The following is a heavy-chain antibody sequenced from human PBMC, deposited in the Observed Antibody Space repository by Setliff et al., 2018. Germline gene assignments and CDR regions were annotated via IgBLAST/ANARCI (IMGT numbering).Heavy chain of an antibody. CDR1: GGSISSSDFY. CDR2: IYYRGDT. V-gene: IGHV4-39*01. CDR3: ARTGTYRYFDY. Sequence: SETLSLTCTVSGGSISSSDFYWGWIRQPPGKGLEWTGSIYYRGDTYYNASLKGRLTISVDTAQNQFSLRLTSMTAADTAVYYCARTGTYRYFDYWGQGALVTVSS. D-gene: IGHD1-1*01. J-gene: IGHJ4*02.